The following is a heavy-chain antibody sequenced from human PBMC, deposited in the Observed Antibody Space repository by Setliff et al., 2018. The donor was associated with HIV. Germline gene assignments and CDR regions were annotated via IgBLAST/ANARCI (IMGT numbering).Heavy chain of an antibody. CDR1: GLLVSRNY. CDR3: TTDRFV. J-gene: IGHJ4*02. Sequence: PGGSLRLSCAASGLLVSRNYINWVRQAPGKGLEWVSIIHSGGDTHYADSVQGRLTVSRDISKNTVFLRLNSLRVEDTAVYYCTTDRFVWGQGTLVTVSS. D-gene: IGHD3-16*01. V-gene: IGHV3-66*02. CDR2: IHSGGDT.